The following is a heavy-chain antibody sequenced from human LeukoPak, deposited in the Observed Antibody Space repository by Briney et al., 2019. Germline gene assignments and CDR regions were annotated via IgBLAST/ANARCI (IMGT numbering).Heavy chain of an antibody. J-gene: IGHJ1*01. CDR2: IYHSGST. D-gene: IGHD3-22*01. CDR1: GGSISSGGYS. V-gene: IGHV4-30-2*01. CDR3: ASAHSSGYWSAEYFQH. Sequence: SETLSLTCAVSGGSISSGGYSWSWIRQPPGKGLEWIGYIYHSGSTYYNPSLKSRVTISVHRSKNQFSLNLSSVTAADTAVYYCASAHSSGYWSAEYFQHWGQGTLVTVFS.